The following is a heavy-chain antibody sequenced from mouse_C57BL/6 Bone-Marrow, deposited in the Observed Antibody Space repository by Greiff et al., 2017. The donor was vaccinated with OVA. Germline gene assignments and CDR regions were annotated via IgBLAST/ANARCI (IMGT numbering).Heavy chain of an antibody. D-gene: IGHD2-3*01. Sequence: EVQRVESGPGLVKPSQSLSLTCSVTGYSITSGYYWNWIRQFPGNKLEWMGYISYDGSTNYNPSLKNRISITRDTSKNQFFLKLNSVTTEDTATYYCASRWLLRDWYFDVWGTGTTVTVSS. J-gene: IGHJ1*03. CDR2: ISYDGST. CDR3: ASRWLLRDWYFDV. V-gene: IGHV3-6*01. CDR1: GYSITSGYY.